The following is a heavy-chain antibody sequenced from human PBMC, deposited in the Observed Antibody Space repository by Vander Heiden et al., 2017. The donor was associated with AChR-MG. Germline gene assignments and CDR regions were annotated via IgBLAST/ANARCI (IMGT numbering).Heavy chain of an antibody. CDR2: TSSSGIYR. D-gene: IGHD6-13*01. CDR3: ARESPEQQLVLYDYYGMDV. V-gene: IGHV3-21*01. Sequence: EVQLVESGGGRVKPGGSLGLSGPASGSTLSTYSMNWVGQVSGKGMAWGCSTSSSGIYRYYADSAKGGFTISRDNAKNALYLQMNSLRAEDTAVYYCARESPEQQLVLYDYYGMDVWGQGTTVTVSS. J-gene: IGHJ6*02. CDR1: GSTLSTYS.